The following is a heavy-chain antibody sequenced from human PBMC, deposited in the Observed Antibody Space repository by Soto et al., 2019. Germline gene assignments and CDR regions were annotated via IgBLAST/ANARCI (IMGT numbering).Heavy chain of an antibody. Sequence: GGSLTLSCAASEFTSSSYSMHWVRQAPGKGLEWVAVISYDGSNKYYADSVKGRFTISRDNSKNTLYLQMNSLGAEDTAVYYCARAYGGNCFDYWGQGTLVTVSS. V-gene: IGHV3-30*14. CDR1: EFTSSSYS. D-gene: IGHD2-15*01. CDR2: ISYDGSNK. CDR3: ARAYGGNCFDY. J-gene: IGHJ4*02.